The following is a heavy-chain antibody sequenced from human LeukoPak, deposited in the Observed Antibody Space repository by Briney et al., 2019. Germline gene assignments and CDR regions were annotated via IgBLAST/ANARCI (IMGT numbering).Heavy chain of an antibody. D-gene: IGHD6-19*01. CDR1: GYTFTSYA. CDR2: IDAGNGNT. V-gene: IGHV1-3*03. J-gene: IGHJ3*02. Sequence: ASVKVSCKASGYTFTSYAMHWVRQAPGQRLEWMGWIDAGNGNTKYSQEFQGRVTITRDTSASTAYMELSSLRSEDMAVYYCARADSSGWSGAFDIWGQGTMVTVSS. CDR3: ARADSSGWSGAFDI.